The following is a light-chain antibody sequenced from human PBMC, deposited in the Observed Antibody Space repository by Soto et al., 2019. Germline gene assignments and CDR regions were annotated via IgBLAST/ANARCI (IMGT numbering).Light chain of an antibody. CDR2: EVS. V-gene: IGLV2-14*01. CDR1: SSDIGRYNY. J-gene: IGLJ2*01. CDR3: TSYTTTSAVI. Sequence: QSVLSQPASVSGSPGQSITISCTGTSSDIGRYNYVSWYQQHPGMAPQLLIYEVSDRPSEVSNRFSGSKSGNTASLTISGLQAEDEADYFCTSYTTTSAVIFGGGTKVTVL.